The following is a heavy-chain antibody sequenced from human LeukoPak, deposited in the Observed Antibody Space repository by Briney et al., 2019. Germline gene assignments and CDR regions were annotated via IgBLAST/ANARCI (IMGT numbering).Heavy chain of an antibody. CDR3: AREGSGSYYFFHYYYYGMDV. CDR1: GFTFSSYS. J-gene: IGHJ6*02. CDR2: ISSSSSYI. Sequence: PGGSLRLSCAASGFTFSSYSMNWVRQAPGKGLEWVSSISSSSSYIYYADSVKGRFTISRDNAKNSLYLQMNSLRAEDTAVYYCAREGSGSYYFFHYYYYGMDVWGQGTTVTVSS. D-gene: IGHD1-26*01. V-gene: IGHV3-21*01.